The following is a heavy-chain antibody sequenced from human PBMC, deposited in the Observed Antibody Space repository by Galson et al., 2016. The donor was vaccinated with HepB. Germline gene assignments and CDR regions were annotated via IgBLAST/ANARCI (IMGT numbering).Heavy chain of an antibody. CDR3: ARHGDLSSSSWPPTRKFAAAFRESPAVRTLDV. CDR2: INHSGST. CDR1: GGSFSGYY. Sequence: SETLSLTCAVYGGSFSGYYWTWIRQSPGKGLEWIGEINHSGSTRYSPSLKSRVTISVDTSKKQFSLELTSVTAADTAVYYCARHGDLSSSSWPPTRKFAAAFRESPAVRTLDVGGQGTTVTVSS. V-gene: IGHV4-34*01. D-gene: IGHD6-13*01. J-gene: IGHJ6*02.